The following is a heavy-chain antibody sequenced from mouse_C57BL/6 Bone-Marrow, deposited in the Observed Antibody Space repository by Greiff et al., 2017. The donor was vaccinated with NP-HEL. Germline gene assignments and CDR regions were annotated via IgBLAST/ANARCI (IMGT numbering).Heavy chain of an antibody. CDR3: ARPPYYSGSSSDYSMDY. J-gene: IGHJ4*01. CDR2: IDPSDSYT. D-gene: IGHD1-1*01. Sequence: QVQLQQPGAELVRPGTSVKLSCKASGYTFTSYWMHWVKQRPGQGLEWIGVIDPSDSYTNYNQKFKGKATLTVDTSSSTAYMQLSSLTSEDSAVYYCARPPYYSGSSSDYSMDYWGQGTSVTVYS. V-gene: IGHV1-59*01. CDR1: GYTFTSYW.